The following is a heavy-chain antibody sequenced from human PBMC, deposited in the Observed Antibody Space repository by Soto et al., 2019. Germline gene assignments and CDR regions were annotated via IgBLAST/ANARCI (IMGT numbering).Heavy chain of an antibody. Sequence: QVQLVESGGGLVKPGGSLRLSCAASGFTFSDYYMSWIRQAPGKGPEWVSYISSISSYTNYADSVKGRFTISRDNAKNSLYLQMNSLRAGDTAVYYCARYIYGYVDYWGQGTLVTVSS. CDR1: GFTFSDYY. CDR3: ARYIYGYVDY. D-gene: IGHD5-18*01. CDR2: ISSISSYT. J-gene: IGHJ4*02. V-gene: IGHV3-11*06.